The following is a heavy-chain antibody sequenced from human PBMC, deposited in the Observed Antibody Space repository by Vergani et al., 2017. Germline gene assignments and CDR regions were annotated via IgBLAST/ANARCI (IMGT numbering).Heavy chain of an antibody. J-gene: IGHJ1*01. CDR1: GFTSSYYG. CDR3: ATKSCGTPGCQIGYFRE. Sequence: QVHLVESGGGVVQPGRSLRLSCVVPGFTSSYYGMHWVRQAPGKGLEWVAVISYDGTQKYYADSVKGPFTISRDNSKSTLYLQMNSLRTEDTAVYYCATKSCGTPGCQIGYFREWGQGTLVTVSS. CDR2: ISYDGTQK. V-gene: IGHV3-30*03. D-gene: IGHD1-1*01.